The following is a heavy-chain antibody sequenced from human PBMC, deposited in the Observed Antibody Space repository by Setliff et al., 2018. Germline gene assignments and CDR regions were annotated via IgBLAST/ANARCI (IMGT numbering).Heavy chain of an antibody. CDR2: IEPTDSYT. Sequence: RGESLKISCKASGYSFSNFWINWVRQLPGKGLEWMGRIEPTDSYTNYSPSFQGHVTISIDKPITTAYLHWSSLKASDTAMYYCARGGYDSGVWGQGTLVTVSS. J-gene: IGHJ4*02. CDR1: GYSFSNFW. V-gene: IGHV5-10-1*01. D-gene: IGHD6-25*01. CDR3: ARGGYDSGV.